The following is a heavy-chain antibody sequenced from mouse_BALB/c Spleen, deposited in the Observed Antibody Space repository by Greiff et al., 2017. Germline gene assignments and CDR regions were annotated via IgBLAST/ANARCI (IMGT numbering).Heavy chain of an antibody. D-gene: IGHD2-3*01. Sequence: QVQLQQSGAELAKPGASVKMSCKASGYTFTSYWMHWVKQRPGQGLEWIGYINPSTGYTEYNQKFKDKATLTADKSSSTAYMQLSSLTSEDSAVYYCARSYDGYFDYAMDYWGQGTLVTVSA. CDR1: GYTFTSYW. J-gene: IGHJ3*01. V-gene: IGHV1-7*01. CDR3: ARSYDGYFDYAMDY. CDR2: INPSTGYT.